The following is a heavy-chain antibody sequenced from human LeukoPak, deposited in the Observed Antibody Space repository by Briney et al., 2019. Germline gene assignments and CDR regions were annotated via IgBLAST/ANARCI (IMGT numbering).Heavy chain of an antibody. CDR2: IYYSGST. J-gene: IGHJ4*02. D-gene: IGHD2-2*01. CDR1: GGSISSADFY. CDR3: ARQSFDIVVVPAATFDY. Sequence: SETLSLTCAVSGGSISSADFYWSWIRQHPGKGLEWIGFIYYSGSTYYNPSLKSRVTISVDTSKNQFSLKLSSVTAADTAVYYCARQSFDIVVVPAATFDYWGQGTLVTVSS. V-gene: IGHV4-39*01.